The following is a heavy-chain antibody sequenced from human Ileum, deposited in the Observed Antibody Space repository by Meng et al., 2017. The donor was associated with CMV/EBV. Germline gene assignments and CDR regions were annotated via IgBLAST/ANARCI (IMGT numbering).Heavy chain of an antibody. D-gene: IGHD3-10*01. CDR1: DSVSISTES. J-gene: IGHJ4*02. CDR2: TWYGSKWYY. V-gene: IGHV6-1*01. CDR3: TYGWPLEY. Sequence: QGQLHQSGPGLVKPSQTLSLTCAGDSVSISTESWNWIRQSPSRGLEWLGRTWYGSKWYYEYAVSVKSRITIIPDTSQNQISLQLNSVTPDDTAVYYCTYGWPLEYWGQGSLVTVSS.